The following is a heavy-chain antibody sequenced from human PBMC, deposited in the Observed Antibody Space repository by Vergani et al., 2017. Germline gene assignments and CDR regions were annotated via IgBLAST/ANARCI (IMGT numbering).Heavy chain of an antibody. J-gene: IGHJ4*02. CDR3: ARHNLYGDSQTGIDY. CDR1: GTSISGSSDY. Sequence: QLQLQESGPGLLKPSETLSLTCSVSGTSISGSSDYWAWIRQPPGKGLEWIGSIFHSGSTHYNPSLESRVTISVDTSKNQFSLKLNSVTAADTAVYYCARHNLYGDSQTGIDYWGLGTLVIVSS. D-gene: IGHD4-17*01. V-gene: IGHV4-39*01. CDR2: IFHSGST.